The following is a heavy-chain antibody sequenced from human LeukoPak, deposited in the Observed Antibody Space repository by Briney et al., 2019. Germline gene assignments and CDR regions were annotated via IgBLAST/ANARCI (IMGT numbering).Heavy chain of an antibody. CDR3: ARATALYYGDPEGYFDS. V-gene: IGHV3-7*03. D-gene: IGHD4-17*01. J-gene: IGHJ4*02. CDR1: GFTFSSYW. CDR2: IKQDGSEK. Sequence: GGSLRLSCAASGFTFSSYWMRWVREARGKGLEGGANIKQDGSEKYYVDSVKGRFTISGDNAKTSLYLQMNSLRAEATAVYYCARATALYYGDPEGYFDSWGQGTLVTVSS.